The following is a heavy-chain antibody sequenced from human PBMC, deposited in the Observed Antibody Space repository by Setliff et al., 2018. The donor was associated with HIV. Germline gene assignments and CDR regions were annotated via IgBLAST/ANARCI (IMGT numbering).Heavy chain of an antibody. CDR2: INQDGSEK. CDR1: GFTFSDHY. CDR3: ARDPTYVASDY. Sequence: AGGSLRLSCAASGFTFSDHYMSWVRQAPGKGLEWVANINQDGSEKHSVDSVRGRFTISRDNAKNSLYLQINSLRAEDTAVYYCARDPTYVASDYWGQGTLVTVSS. J-gene: IGHJ4*02. V-gene: IGHV3-7*01. D-gene: IGHD3-16*01.